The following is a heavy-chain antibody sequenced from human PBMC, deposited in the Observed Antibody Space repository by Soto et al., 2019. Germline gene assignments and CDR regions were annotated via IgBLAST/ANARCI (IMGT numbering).Heavy chain of an antibody. D-gene: IGHD2-21*01. CDR3: AASCVGCGGFHCYGMDV. Sequence: QVQLQESGPGLVKPSQTLSLTCTVSGGSISSGGYYWSWIRQHPGKGLEWIGYIYYSGSTYYNPXLKSRVTLSVXXSXTXXSLQLSSVTAADTAVYYCAASCVGCGGFHCYGMDVWGQGSTVTVSS. CDR1: GGSISSGGYY. V-gene: IGHV4-31*03. J-gene: IGHJ6*02. CDR2: IYYSGST.